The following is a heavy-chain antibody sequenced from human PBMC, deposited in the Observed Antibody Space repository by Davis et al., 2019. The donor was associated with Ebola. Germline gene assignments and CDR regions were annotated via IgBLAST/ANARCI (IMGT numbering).Heavy chain of an antibody. D-gene: IGHD5-12*01. V-gene: IGHV3-7*03. CDR2: IKQDGGEK. J-gene: IGHJ6*02. CDR3: ASGDGRGSSYDMDV. CDR1: GFTFSSYA. Sequence: GGSLRLSCAASGFTFSSYAMHWVRQAPGKGPEWVAIIKQDGGEKHYVDSVKGRFTISRDNAKNSLFLQMNSLRAEDTAFYYCASGDGRGSSYDMDVWGQGTTVTVSS.